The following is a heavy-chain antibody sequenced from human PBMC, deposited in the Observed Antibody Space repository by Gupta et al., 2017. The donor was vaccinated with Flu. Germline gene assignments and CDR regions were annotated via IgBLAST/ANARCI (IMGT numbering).Heavy chain of an antibody. D-gene: IGHD3-10*01. Sequence: EVQLVRSGAEMKKPGESPKIHCTGSGYRFSSYWSRWMRQMPGKGLEWIGRSDLSDSYTNYSPSFEGHVIISADRSTGTAYLQWSSLKASDTAVYYCASPYGSGSYYPGYWGQGTQVSVHS. J-gene: IGHJ4*02. V-gene: IGHV5-10-1*03. CDR2: SDLSDSYT. CDR3: ASPYGSGSYYPGY. CDR1: GYRFSSYW.